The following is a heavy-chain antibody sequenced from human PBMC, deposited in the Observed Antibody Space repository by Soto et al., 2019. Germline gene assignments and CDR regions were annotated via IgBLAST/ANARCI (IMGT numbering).Heavy chain of an antibody. CDR3: ARLPYNWNDRGFGY. V-gene: IGHV1-18*01. CDR1: GYTFTSYG. D-gene: IGHD1-20*01. J-gene: IGHJ4*02. CDR2: ISAYNGNT. Sequence: ASVKVSCKASGYTFTSYGISWVRQAPGQGLEWMGWISAYNGNTNYAQKLQGRVTMTTETSTSTAYMELRSLRSDDTAVYYCARLPYNWNDRGFGYWVQGTLVTVSS.